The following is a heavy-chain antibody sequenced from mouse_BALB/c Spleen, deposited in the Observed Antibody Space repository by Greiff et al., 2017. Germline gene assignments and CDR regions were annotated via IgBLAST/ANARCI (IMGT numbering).Heavy chain of an antibody. V-gene: IGHV14-3*02. Sequence: VQLKQSGAELVKPGASVKLSCTASGFNIKDTYMHWVKQRPEQGLEWIGRIDPANGNTKYDPKFQGKATITADTSSNTAYLQLSSLTSEDTAVYYCASHYYGAWFAYWGQGTLVTVSA. D-gene: IGHD1-2*01. CDR2: IDPANGNT. CDR3: ASHYYGAWFAY. J-gene: IGHJ3*01. CDR1: GFNIKDTY.